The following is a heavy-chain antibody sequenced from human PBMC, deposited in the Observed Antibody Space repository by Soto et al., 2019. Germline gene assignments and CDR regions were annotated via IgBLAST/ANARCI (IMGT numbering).Heavy chain of an antibody. CDR2: ISSSSSYT. J-gene: IGHJ6*02. Sequence: GGSLRLSCAASGFTFSDYYMSWIRQAPGKGLEWVSYISSSSSYTNYADSVKGRFTISRDNAKNSLYLQMNSLRAEDTAVYYCARVPAAAGHYYYGMDVWGQGTTVTVSS. D-gene: IGHD6-13*01. CDR3: ARVPAAAGHYYYGMDV. CDR1: GFTFSDYY. V-gene: IGHV3-11*05.